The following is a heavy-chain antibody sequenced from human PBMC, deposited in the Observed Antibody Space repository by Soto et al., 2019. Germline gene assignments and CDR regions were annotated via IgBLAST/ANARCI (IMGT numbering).Heavy chain of an antibody. D-gene: IGHD3-3*01. CDR3: ARDSVRFLEHFSKDSFDY. CDR1: GFTFSDYG. Sequence: QVHLVESGGGVVQPGGSLRLSCAGSGFTFSDYGMHWVRQAPGKGLEWVAVLWYDGSGEYYTDSVRGRVTICRVNSNNRLYLQMTNLRNDDKVVYYCARDSVRFLEHFSKDSFDYLGQGARVTVSS. CDR2: LWYDGSGE. J-gene: IGHJ4*02. V-gene: IGHV3-33*08.